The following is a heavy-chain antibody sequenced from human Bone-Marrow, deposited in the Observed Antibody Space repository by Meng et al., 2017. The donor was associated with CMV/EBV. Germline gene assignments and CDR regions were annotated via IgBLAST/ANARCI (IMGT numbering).Heavy chain of an antibody. J-gene: IGHJ6*02. CDR2: MNPNSGNT. D-gene: IGHD3-3*01. Sequence: ASVKVSCKASGYTFTSYDINWVRQTTGQGLEWMGWMNPNSGNTDYAQNFQGRVTITSNTSIITAYMELSSLRSEDTAVYYGARTSGLTIFGVSGYYYYGMDLWGQGTTVTVSS. CDR3: ARTSGLTIFGVSGYYYYGMDL. V-gene: IGHV1-8*03. CDR1: GYTFTSYD.